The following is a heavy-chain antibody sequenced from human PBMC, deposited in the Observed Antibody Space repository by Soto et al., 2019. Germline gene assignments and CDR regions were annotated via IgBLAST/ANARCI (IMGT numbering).Heavy chain of an antibody. J-gene: IGHJ2*01. D-gene: IGHD3-16*01. CDR1: GFTFNTYG. V-gene: IGHV3-30*18. Sequence: PGGSLRLSCAASGFTFNTYGMHWVRQAPGKGLEWVAVTSYDGSNKYYADSVKGRFTISRDNAKNTLYVEMNSLRVEDTAVYYCVKGATGGPRGYFDLWGRGTLVTVSS. CDR3: VKGATGGPRGYFDL. CDR2: TSYDGSNK.